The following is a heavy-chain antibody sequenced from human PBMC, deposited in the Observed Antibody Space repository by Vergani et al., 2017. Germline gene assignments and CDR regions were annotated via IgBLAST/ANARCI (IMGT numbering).Heavy chain of an antibody. D-gene: IGHD2-2*01. CDR2: INPSGGST. Sequence: QVQLVQSGAEVKKPGASVKVSCKASGYTFTSYYMHWVRQAPGQGLEWMGIINPSGGSTSYAQKFQGRVTMTRDTCTSTVYMELSSLRSEDTAVYYCARRDCSSTSCLDSSSWVRFDYWGQGTLVTVSS. CDR1: GYTFTSYY. J-gene: IGHJ4*02. V-gene: IGHV1-46*01. CDR3: ARRDCSSTSCLDSSSWVRFDY.